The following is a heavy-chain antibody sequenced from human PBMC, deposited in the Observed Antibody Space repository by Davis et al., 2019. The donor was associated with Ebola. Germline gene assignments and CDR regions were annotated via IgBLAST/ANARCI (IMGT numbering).Heavy chain of an antibody. CDR1: GFTFSSYG. Sequence: GGSLRLSCAASGFTFSSYGMHWVRQAPGKGLEWVAVIWYDGSNKYYADSVKGRFTISRDNSKNTLYLQMNSLRAEDTAVYYCAKAGVVVNGGLDYWGQGTLVTVSS. J-gene: IGHJ4*02. CDR2: IWYDGSNK. V-gene: IGHV3-33*06. CDR3: AKAGVVVNGGLDY. D-gene: IGHD3-22*01.